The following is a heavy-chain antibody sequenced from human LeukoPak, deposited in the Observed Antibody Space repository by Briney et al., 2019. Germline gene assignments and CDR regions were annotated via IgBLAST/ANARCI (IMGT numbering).Heavy chain of an antibody. D-gene: IGHD3-22*01. CDR1: GYTFAGYH. V-gene: IGHV1-2*06. Sequence: GASVKVSCKASGYTFAGYHMHWVRQAPGQGLEWMGRIDPNSGGTNFAQKFQGRVTVTRDTSISTAYMELSGLRSDDTAVYYCARDYSRGDPDYWGQGTLVTVSS. CDR2: IDPNSGGT. J-gene: IGHJ4*02. CDR3: ARDYSRGDPDY.